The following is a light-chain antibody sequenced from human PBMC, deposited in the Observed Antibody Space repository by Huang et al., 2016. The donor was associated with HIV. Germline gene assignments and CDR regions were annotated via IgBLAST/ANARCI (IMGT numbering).Light chain of an antibody. CDR2: GAS. J-gene: IGKJ5*01. Sequence: EIVLTQSPGTLSLSPGERATLSCRASQSVSSSYLAWYQQKPGQAPMLLIYGASSRATGIPDRFSGSGSGTDFTLTISRLEPEDFAVYYCQQYGSSPHHFGQGTRLEIK. CDR3: QQYGSSPHH. CDR1: QSVSSSY. V-gene: IGKV3-20*01.